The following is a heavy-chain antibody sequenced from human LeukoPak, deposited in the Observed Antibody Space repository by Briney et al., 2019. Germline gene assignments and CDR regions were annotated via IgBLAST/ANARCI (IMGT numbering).Heavy chain of an antibody. V-gene: IGHV6-1*01. J-gene: IGHJ4*02. CDR3: ARKGTVTTPFDY. Sequence: RSQTLSLTCALSGDIVSSDSAAWHWLRQSPSRGLEWLARTYYRSNLFSDYALSVKSRITINADTSENQFSLQLNSVTPEDTAVYYCARKGTVTTPFDYWGQGILVTVSS. CDR2: TYYRSNLFS. D-gene: IGHD4-11*01. CDR1: GDIVSSDSAA.